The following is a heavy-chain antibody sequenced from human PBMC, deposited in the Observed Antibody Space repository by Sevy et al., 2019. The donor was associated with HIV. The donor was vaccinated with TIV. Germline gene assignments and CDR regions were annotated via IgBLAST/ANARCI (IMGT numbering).Heavy chain of an antibody. Sequence: GESLKISCKGSRYSFANYWIGWVRQMPGKGLEWMGIIYPGDSDTRYSPSFQGKVTMSADRSISTAYLQWSSLKASDTAMYYCARLYDTAMVLTSPFDYWGQGTLVTVSS. CDR3: ARLYDTAMVLTSPFDY. J-gene: IGHJ4*02. CDR1: RYSFANYW. D-gene: IGHD5-18*01. CDR2: IYPGDSDT. V-gene: IGHV5-51*01.